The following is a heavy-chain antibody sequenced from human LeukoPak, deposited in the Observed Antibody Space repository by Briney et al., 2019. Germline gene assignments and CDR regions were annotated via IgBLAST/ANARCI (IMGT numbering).Heavy chain of an antibody. CDR3: AKDSSVRGVIIFYFDY. V-gene: IGHV3-23*01. CDR1: GFTFSSYA. CDR2: ISGSGGST. Sequence: PGGSLRLSCAASGFTFSSYAMSWVRQAPGKWLEWVSAISGSGGSTYYADSVKGRFTIYRDNSKNTLYLQMNSLRAEDTAVYYCAKDSSVRGVIIFYFDYWGQGTLVTVSS. J-gene: IGHJ4*02. D-gene: IGHD3-10*01.